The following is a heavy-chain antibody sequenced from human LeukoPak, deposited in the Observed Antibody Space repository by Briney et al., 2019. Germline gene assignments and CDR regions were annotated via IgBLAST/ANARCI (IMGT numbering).Heavy chain of an antibody. Sequence: PGGSLRLSCAASGFTFSSYEMNWVRQAPGKGLEWMAVISYDGSNKYYADSVKGRFTISRDNSKNTLYLQMNSLRTEDTAVYYCALKGGAFDIWGQGTMVTVSS. CDR3: ALKGGAFDI. D-gene: IGHD3-16*01. V-gene: IGHV3-30*03. CDR1: GFTFSSYE. J-gene: IGHJ3*02. CDR2: ISYDGSNK.